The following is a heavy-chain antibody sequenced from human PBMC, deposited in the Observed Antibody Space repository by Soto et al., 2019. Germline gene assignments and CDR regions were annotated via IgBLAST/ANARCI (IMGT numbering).Heavy chain of an antibody. V-gene: IGHV3-30*18. Sequence: QVQLVESGGGVVQPGRSLRLSCAASEFTFSSYGMHWVRQAPGKGLEWVAVISYDGSNKYYADSVKGRFTISRDNSKNMLYLQMNSLRAEDTAVYYCAKQDIEYSSFFIVYWGQGTLVTVSS. J-gene: IGHJ4*02. D-gene: IGHD6-6*01. CDR1: EFTFSSYG. CDR3: AKQDIEYSSFFIVY. CDR2: ISYDGSNK.